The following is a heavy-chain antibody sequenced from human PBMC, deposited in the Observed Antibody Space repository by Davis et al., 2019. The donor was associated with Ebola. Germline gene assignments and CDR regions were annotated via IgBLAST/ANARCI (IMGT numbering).Heavy chain of an antibody. V-gene: IGHV3-7*01. CDR2: IKQDGREK. CDR3: ARQARVDV. J-gene: IGHJ6*02. Sequence: PGGSLRLSCVASGLTFSDHWMSWVRQAPGKGLEWVANIKQDGREKYYADSVKGRFSISRDNAKNSLYLQMNSLRVEDTAVYYCARQARVDVWGQGTTVTVSS. CDR1: GLTFSDHW.